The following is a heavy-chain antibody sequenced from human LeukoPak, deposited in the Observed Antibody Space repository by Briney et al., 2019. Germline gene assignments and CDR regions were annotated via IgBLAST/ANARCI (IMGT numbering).Heavy chain of an antibody. CDR3: AKKESRYCSSTSCSPYYMDV. Sequence: SGGSLRLSCAASGFTFDDYAMHWVRQAPGKGLEWVSGISWNSANIGYADSVKGRFTISRDNAKNSLFLQMNSLRAEDTAVYYCAKKESRYCSSTSCSPYYMDVWGKGTTVTVSS. V-gene: IGHV3-9*01. CDR2: ISWNSANI. J-gene: IGHJ6*03. D-gene: IGHD2-2*01. CDR1: GFTFDDYA.